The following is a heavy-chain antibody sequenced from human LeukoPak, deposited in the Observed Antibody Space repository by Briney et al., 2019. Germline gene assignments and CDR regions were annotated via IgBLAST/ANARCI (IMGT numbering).Heavy chain of an antibody. D-gene: IGHD2-2*01. CDR2: ISAYNGNT. V-gene: IGHV1-18*04. CDR3: ARVEDIVVVPAALLDY. CDR1: GYTFTSDY. J-gene: IGHJ4*02. Sequence: ASVESSCKASGYTFTSDYMHWVRQAPGQGLEWMGWISAYNGNTNYAQKLQGRVTMTTDTSTSTAYMELRSLRSDDTAVYYCARVEDIVVVPAALLDYWGQGTLVTVSS.